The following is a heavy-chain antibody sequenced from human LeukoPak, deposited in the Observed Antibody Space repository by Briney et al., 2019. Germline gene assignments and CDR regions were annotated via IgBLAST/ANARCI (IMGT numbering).Heavy chain of an antibody. J-gene: IGHJ4*02. V-gene: IGHV4-34*01. Sequence: SETLSLTCAVYGGSFSGYYWSWIRQPPGKGLEWIVEINHSGSTNYNPSLKSRVTISVDTSKNQFSLKLSSVTAADTAVYYCARGRYYDSSGRDYFDYWGQGTLVTVSS. CDR1: GGSFSGYY. CDR3: ARGRYYDSSGRDYFDY. CDR2: INHSGST. D-gene: IGHD3-22*01.